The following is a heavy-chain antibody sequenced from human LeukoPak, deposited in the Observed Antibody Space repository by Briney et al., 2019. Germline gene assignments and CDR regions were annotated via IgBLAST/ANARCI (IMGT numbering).Heavy chain of an antibody. J-gene: IGHJ4*02. V-gene: IGHV1-2*02. CDR1: GYTFTDYY. CDR2: INPNSGGT. Sequence: ASVKVSCKASGYTFTDYYLHWVRQAPGQGLQWMGWINPNSGGTNYAQKFQGRVTMTTDTSTNTAYMELRSLRSDDTAMYYCARVDSGRYYGHDYWGQGTLVTVTS. CDR3: ARVDSGRYYGHDY. D-gene: IGHD1-26*01.